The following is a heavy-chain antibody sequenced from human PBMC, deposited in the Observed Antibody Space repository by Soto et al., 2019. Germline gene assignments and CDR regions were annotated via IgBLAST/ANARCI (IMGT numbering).Heavy chain of an antibody. CDR3: ARDQGVVVTADNWFDP. CDR2: IFSSGST. V-gene: IGHV4-4*07. J-gene: IGHJ5*02. Sequence: SETLSLTCTASGGSITDYSWVWIRQPAGKGLECIGRIFSSGSTNYNPSLKGRITMSLDTSKNQFSLKLNSATATDTAVYFCARDQGVVVTADNWFDPWGQGILVTVSS. D-gene: IGHD2-21*02. CDR1: GGSITDYS.